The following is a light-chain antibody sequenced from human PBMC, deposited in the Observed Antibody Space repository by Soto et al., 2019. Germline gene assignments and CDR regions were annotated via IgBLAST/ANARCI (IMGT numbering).Light chain of an antibody. V-gene: IGLV1-44*01. CDR3: AAWDDSLNGFV. CDR2: SNN. J-gene: IGLJ1*01. Sequence: QSVLPQPPSASGTPGQRVTISCSGSNSTIGSNTVNWYQQLPGTAPKLLISSNNQRPSGVPDRFSASKSGTSASLAISGLQSEDEADYYCAAWDDSLNGFVFGTGTKLTVL. CDR1: NSTIGSNT.